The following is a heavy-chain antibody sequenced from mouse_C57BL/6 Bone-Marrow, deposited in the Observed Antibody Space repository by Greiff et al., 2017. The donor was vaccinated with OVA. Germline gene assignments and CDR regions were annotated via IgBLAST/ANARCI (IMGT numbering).Heavy chain of an antibody. V-gene: IGHV1-63*01. Sequence: QVQLQQSGAELVRPGTSVKMSCKASGYTFTNYWIGWAKQRPGHGLEWIGDIYPGGGYTNYKEKFKGKATLTADKSSSTAYMQFSSLTSEDSAIYYCARRGDYGRYAMDYWGQGTSVTVSS. CDR2: IYPGGGYT. D-gene: IGHD1-1*01. CDR3: ARRGDYGRYAMDY. CDR1: GYTFTNYW. J-gene: IGHJ4*01.